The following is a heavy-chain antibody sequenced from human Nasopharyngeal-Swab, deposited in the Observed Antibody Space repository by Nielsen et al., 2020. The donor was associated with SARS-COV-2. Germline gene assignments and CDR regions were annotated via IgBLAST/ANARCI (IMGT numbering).Heavy chain of an antibody. CDR3: AKRPRIVVAGTGYYFDY. D-gene: IGHD6-19*01. CDR2: INNRGDDT. Sequence: GESLKISCAASGFIFSNYAMSWVRQAPGKGLEWVSTINNRGDDTHYVDSVRGRFTVSRDNSMNTLHLQMNSLRGEDTAIYYCAKRPRIVVAGTGYYFDYWGQGTLVTVSS. CDR1: GFIFSNYA. J-gene: IGHJ4*02. V-gene: IGHV3-23*01.